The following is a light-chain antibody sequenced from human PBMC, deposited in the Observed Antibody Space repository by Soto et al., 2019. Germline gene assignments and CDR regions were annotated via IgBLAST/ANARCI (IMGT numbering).Light chain of an antibody. V-gene: IGKV3-15*01. J-gene: IGKJ4*01. CDR3: QQYNNRPLT. Sequence: ETVMTQSPATLSASPGESATLSCRASQSVNSDLAWYQQIPGQAPRLLIYSASTGATGGPARFSGSGSGTDFTLTISSLQSEDFAIYYCQQYNNRPLTFGGGTKVEI. CDR2: SAS. CDR1: QSVNSD.